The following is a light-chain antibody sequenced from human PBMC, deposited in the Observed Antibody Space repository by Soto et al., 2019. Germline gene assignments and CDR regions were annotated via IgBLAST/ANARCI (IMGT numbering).Light chain of an antibody. Sequence: EIVLTQSPGTLSLSPGERATLSCRASQSVSSGFLAWYQQKPGQAPRLLIYGASSRATGIPDRFSGSGSGTDFTLTISRLEPEDFAVYYCQKYGRSPYTFGQGTKLEIK. V-gene: IGKV3-20*01. CDR1: QSVSSGF. CDR2: GAS. CDR3: QKYGRSPYT. J-gene: IGKJ2*01.